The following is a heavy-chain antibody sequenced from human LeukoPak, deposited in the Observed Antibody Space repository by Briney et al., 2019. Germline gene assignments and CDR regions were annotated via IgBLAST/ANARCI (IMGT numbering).Heavy chain of an antibody. CDR2: LYYRGNT. D-gene: IGHD3-10*01. CDR3: GRDMGRYGSGTFDY. J-gene: IGHJ4*02. V-gene: IGHV4-59*02. CDR1: GDSVSIYH. Sequence: SETLSLTCTVSGDSVSIYHWSWIRHPPGKGLEWIGYLYYRGNTNYNPSLNSRVTMAVESFRNQFSLNLGFGTAAATADYYSGRDMGRYGSGTFDYWGQGTLVTVSS.